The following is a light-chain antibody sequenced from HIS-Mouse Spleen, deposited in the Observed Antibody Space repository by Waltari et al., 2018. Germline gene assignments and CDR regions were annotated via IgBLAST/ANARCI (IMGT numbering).Light chain of an antibody. CDR1: ISDVGGYNY. J-gene: IGLJ2*01. Sequence: QSALTQPASVSGSPGQSITISCTGTISDVGGYNYVSWYQQHPGKAPKLMIYDVSNRPSGVSTRFSGSKSGNTASLTISGLQAEDEADYYCSSYTSSSTEVFGGGTKLTVL. CDR3: SSYTSSSTEV. CDR2: DVS. V-gene: IGLV2-14*03.